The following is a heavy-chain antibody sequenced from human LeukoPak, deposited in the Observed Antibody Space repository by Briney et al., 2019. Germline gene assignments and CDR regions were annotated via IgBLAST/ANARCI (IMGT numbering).Heavy chain of an antibody. CDR1: GFTFSDYS. V-gene: IGHV3-21*05. CDR2: ISISGSFI. D-gene: IGHD2-2*01. J-gene: IGHJ5*02. CDR3: AKGGSTSCYHGWFDP. Sequence: GGSLRLSCAASGFTFSDYSMTWVRQAPGKGLEWLSYISISGSFIYYADSVKGRFTISRDNSKNTLYLQMNSLRAEDTAVYYCAKGGSTSCYHGWFDPWGQGTLVTVSS.